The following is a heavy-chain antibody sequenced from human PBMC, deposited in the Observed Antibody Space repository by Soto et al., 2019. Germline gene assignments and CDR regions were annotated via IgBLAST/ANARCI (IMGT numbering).Heavy chain of an antibody. CDR1: GFTFSSYA. J-gene: IGHJ6*02. CDR3: ARDGGSYYGAGRSLYYYYGMDV. CDR2: ISYDGSNK. Sequence: GGSLRLSCAASGFTFSSYAMHWFRQAPGKGLEWVAVISYDGSNKYYADSVKGRFTISRDNSKNTLYLQMISLRAEDTAVYYCARDGGSYYGAGRSLYYYYGMDVWGQGTTVTVSS. V-gene: IGHV3-30-3*01. D-gene: IGHD3-10*01.